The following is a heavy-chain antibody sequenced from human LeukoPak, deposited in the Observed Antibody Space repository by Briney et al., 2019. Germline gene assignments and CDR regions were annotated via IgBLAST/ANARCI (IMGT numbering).Heavy chain of an antibody. CDR1: GGSISSGDYY. Sequence: KTSETLSLTCTVSGGSISSGDYYWSWIRQPPGKGLGWIGYIYYSGSTYYNPSLKSRVTMSVDTSKNQFSLKLSSVTAADTAVYYCARDLILLIAVAGKHDYYYYYGMDVWGQGTTVTVSS. V-gene: IGHV4-30-4*08. CDR2: IYYSGST. CDR3: ARDLILLIAVAGKHDYYYYYGMDV. D-gene: IGHD6-19*01. J-gene: IGHJ6*02.